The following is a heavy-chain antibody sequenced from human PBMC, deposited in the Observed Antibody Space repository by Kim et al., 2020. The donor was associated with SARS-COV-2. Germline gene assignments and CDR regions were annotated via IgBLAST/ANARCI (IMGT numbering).Heavy chain of an antibody. V-gene: IGHV1-8*01. D-gene: IGHD3-10*01. CDR2: MNPNSGNT. J-gene: IGHJ5*02. CDR1: GYTFTSYD. CDR3: ARGRMVRGPRPNWFDP. Sequence: ASVKVSCKASGYTFTSYDINWVRQATGQGLEWMGWMNPNSGNTGYAQKFQGRVTMTRNTSISTAYMELSSLRSEDTAVYYCARGRMVRGPRPNWFDPWGQGTLVTVSS.